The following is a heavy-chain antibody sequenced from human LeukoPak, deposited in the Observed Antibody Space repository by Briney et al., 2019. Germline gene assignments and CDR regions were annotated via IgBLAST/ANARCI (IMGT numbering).Heavy chain of an antibody. CDR2: IRYNGNNQ. D-gene: IGHD3-10*01. CDR1: GFTFSKHG. Sequence: GGSLRLSCGASGFTFSKHGMHWVRQAPGKGLEWVAFIRYNGNNQYYADSVKGRFTISRDNSKNTLYLQMNSLKGDDTAVYYCAKDSAFYYIDVWGKGTTVIISS. J-gene: IGHJ6*03. V-gene: IGHV3-30*02. CDR3: AKDSAFYYIDV.